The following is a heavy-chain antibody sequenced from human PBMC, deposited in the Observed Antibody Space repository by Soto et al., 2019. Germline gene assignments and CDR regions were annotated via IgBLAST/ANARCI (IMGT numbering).Heavy chain of an antibody. CDR2: ISYDGSNK. V-gene: IGHV3-30-3*01. CDR1: GFTFSSYA. D-gene: IGHD7-27*01. CDR3: ARANWGAEHFDY. J-gene: IGHJ4*02. Sequence: QVQLVESGGGVVQPGRSLRLSCAASGFTFSSYAMHWVRQAPGKGLEWVAVISYDGSNKYYADSVKGRFTISRDNSKNTLYLQMNSLSGEDTGVYYCARANWGAEHFDYWGQGTLVTVSS.